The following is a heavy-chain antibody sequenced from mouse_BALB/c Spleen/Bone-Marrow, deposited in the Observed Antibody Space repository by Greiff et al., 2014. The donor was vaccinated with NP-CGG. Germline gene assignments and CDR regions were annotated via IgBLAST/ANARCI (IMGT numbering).Heavy chain of an antibody. V-gene: IGHV1S130*01. J-gene: IGHJ2*01. CDR3: ARHHRYAYYFDY. Sequence: QVQLKDSGSVLVRPGASVKLSCKASGYTFTSSWMHWAKQRPGQGLEWIGEIHPNTDNTNYDEKFKGKATLTVDTSSSTAYVDLSSLTSEDSAVYYCARHHRYAYYFDYWGQGSTLTVSS. CDR1: GYTFTSSW. D-gene: IGHD2-14*01. CDR2: IHPNTDNT.